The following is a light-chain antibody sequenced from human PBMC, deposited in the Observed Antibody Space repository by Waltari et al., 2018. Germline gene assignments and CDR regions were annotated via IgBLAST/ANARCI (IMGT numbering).Light chain of an antibody. CDR1: RSDVGGSTY. V-gene: IGLV2-14*01. CDR2: DVG. Sequence: QSALTQPASVSGSPGQSITISCPGNRSDVGGSTYVPWYQQYPGKVPKLMIYDVGNRPSGVSNRFSGSKSGNTASLTISGLQAGDEADYYCSSYTSSSTYVFGTGTQVTVL. J-gene: IGLJ1*01. CDR3: SSYTSSSTYV.